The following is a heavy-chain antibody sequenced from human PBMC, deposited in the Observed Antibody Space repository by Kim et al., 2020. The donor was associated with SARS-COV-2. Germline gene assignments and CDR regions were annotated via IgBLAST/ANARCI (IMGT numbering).Heavy chain of an antibody. CDR1: GYTFTSYG. D-gene: IGHD3-22*01. J-gene: IGHJ4*02. CDR2: ISAYNGNT. V-gene: IGHV1-18*01. CDR3: ARDIPRPRYYYDSSGYYLFDY. Sequence: ASVKVSCKASGYTFTSYGISWVRQAPGQGLEWMGWISAYNGNTNYAQKHQGRVTMTTDTSTSTAYMELRSLRSDDTAVYYCARDIPRPRYYYDSSGYYLFDYWGQGTLVTVSS.